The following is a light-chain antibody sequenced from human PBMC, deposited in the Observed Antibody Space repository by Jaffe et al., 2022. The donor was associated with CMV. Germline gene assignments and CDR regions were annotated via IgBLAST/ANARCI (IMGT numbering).Light chain of an antibody. CDR2: DVN. J-gene: IGLJ3*02. CDR1: SSDVGAHNY. CDR3: CSYAGTSTWV. Sequence: QSALTQPRSVSGSPGQSVTISCTGASSDVGAHNYVSWYQQYPGKPPKLIIFDVNRRPSGVPDRLSGSKSGTTASLTISGLQADDEADYYCCSYAGTSTWVFGGGTKLTVL. V-gene: IGLV2-11*01.